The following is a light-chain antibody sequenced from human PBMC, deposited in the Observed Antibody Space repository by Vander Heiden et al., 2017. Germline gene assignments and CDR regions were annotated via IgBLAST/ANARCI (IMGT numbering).Light chain of an antibody. CDR2: GAA. CDR1: QSVSSSY. Sequence: EIVLTQSPGTLSLSPGEGATLSCRASQSVSSSYLAWYQEKPGQAPRLLIYGAASRATGIRDRVSGSGSGTDFNLTISRLEPEDCAVYYCQQYGSSPKYTFGQGTKLEIK. CDR3: QQYGSSPKYT. J-gene: IGKJ2*01. V-gene: IGKV3-20*01.